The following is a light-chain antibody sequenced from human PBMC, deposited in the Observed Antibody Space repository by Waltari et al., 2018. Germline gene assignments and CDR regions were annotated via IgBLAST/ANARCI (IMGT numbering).Light chain of an antibody. CDR2: EVS. Sequence: QSALTQPASVSGSPGQSITISCTGTSSDVGGYNYVSCYQQHPGKAPKLRVYEVSNRPSGVRNRCSGSKSGNTASLTIAGLQAEDEADYYCSSYTSSSTLVFGGGTKLTVL. J-gene: IGLJ3*02. CDR1: SSDVGGYNY. CDR3: SSYTSSSTLV. V-gene: IGLV2-14*01.